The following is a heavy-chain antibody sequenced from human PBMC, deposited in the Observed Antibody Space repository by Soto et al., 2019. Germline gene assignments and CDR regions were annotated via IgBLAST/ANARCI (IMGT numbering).Heavy chain of an antibody. V-gene: IGHV1-3*01. D-gene: IGHD6-6*01. Sequence: ASVKVSCKASGYTFTSYAMHWVRQAPGQRLEWMGWINAGNGNTKYSQKFQGRVTITRDTSASTAYMELSSLRSEDTAVYYCARTYSSSSSPYFDYWGQEPWSPSPQ. CDR2: INAGNGNT. CDR3: ARTYSSSSSPYFDY. J-gene: IGHJ4*01. CDR1: GYTFTSYA.